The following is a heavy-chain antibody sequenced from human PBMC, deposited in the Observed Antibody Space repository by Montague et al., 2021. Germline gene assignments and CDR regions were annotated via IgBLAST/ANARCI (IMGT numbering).Heavy chain of an antibody. J-gene: IGHJ4*02. CDR3: ARDVGRYTPVDYFDS. CDR1: GASFNYGDYY. CDR2: IHYTDYT. Sequence: TLSLTCNVSGASFNYGDYYWTWIRQHPGKGLEWIGYIHYTDYTQYNPSLNSRLTLSVDTSKNQFSLMLNSVTAADTAVYYCARDVGRYTPVDYFDSWGQGTRVIVSS. D-gene: IGHD2-2*02. V-gene: IGHV4-31*03.